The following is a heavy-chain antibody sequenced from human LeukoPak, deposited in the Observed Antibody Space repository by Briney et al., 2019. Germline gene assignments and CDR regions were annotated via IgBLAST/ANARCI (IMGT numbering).Heavy chain of an antibody. CDR1: GLTFNSYV. Sequence: GGSLRLSCAASGLTFNSYVMSWVRQAPGKGLEWVAVISSDGSIKVYADSVKGRFTLSRDNSINTVDLQMNSLRAEDTAVYYCVKEYHSRGFGAYFDYWGQGTLVTVSS. J-gene: IGHJ4*02. CDR2: ISSDGSIK. V-gene: IGHV3-30*18. CDR3: VKEYHSRGFGAYFDY. D-gene: IGHD3-3*01.